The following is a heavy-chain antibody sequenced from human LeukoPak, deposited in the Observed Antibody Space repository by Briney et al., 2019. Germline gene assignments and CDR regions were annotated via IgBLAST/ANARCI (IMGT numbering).Heavy chain of an antibody. V-gene: IGHV3-23*01. CDR2: ISGSGGST. CDR1: GFTFSSYA. Sequence: GGSLRLSCAASGFTFSSYAMSGVRQAPGKGLEWVSAISGSGGSTYYADSVKGRFTISRDNSKNSLYLQMNSLRAEDTAVYYCARATGRYYDFWSGQANAFDIWGQGTMVTVSS. J-gene: IGHJ3*02. CDR3: ARATGRYYDFWSGQANAFDI. D-gene: IGHD3-3*01.